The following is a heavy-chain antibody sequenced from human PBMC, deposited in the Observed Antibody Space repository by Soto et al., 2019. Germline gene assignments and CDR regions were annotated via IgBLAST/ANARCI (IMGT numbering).Heavy chain of an antibody. D-gene: IGHD1-26*01. CDR3: ARSPGIYFDY. CDR2: IYYPGST. Sequence: PSETLSLTCTVSGGSVSSGNYYWSWIRQPPGKGLEWIGYIYYPGSTNYNPSLKSRVTMSVDTSKNQLSLNLSPVTAADTAVYYCARSPGIYFDYWGQGTPVTVSS. J-gene: IGHJ4*02. V-gene: IGHV4-61*01. CDR1: GGSVSSGNYY.